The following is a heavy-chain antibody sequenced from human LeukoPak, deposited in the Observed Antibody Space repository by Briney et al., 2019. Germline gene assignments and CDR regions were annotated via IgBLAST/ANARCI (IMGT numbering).Heavy chain of an antibody. CDR3: STNYASGKEYYMDV. Sequence: GGSLRLSCAASGFTFSDAWMIWVRRPPGKGLESVGLIKRKNDGGTTDYAAPVKGRFTISRDDSKNRLYLQMDSLKTEDTAVYYYSTNYASGKEYYMDVWGKGTTVPVSS. CDR1: GFTFSDAW. J-gene: IGHJ6*03. V-gene: IGHV3-15*01. CDR2: IKRKNDGGTT. D-gene: IGHD3-10*01.